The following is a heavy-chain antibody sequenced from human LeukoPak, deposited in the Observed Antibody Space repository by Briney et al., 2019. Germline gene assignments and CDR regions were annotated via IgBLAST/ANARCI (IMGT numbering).Heavy chain of an antibody. J-gene: IGHJ4*02. CDR3: ARGVWEPYY. Sequence: SETLSLTCTVSGGSISSYHWSWVRQPPGKGLEWIGYIYYSGSTNYNPSLKSRVTISVDMSKNQFSLKLSSVTAADTAVYFGARGVWEPYYWGQGTLVTVSS. CDR2: IYYSGST. V-gene: IGHV4-59*08. D-gene: IGHD1-26*01. CDR1: GGSISSYH.